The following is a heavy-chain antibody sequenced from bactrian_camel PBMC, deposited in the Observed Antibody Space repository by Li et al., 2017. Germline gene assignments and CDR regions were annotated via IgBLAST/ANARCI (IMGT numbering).Heavy chain of an antibody. CDR1: GSSYSRYC. CDR3: AADTSTPYNCNGGFCNTGGGRCY. V-gene: IGHV3S25*01. J-gene: IGHJ4*01. CDR2: LYSGGVGS. Sequence: QLVESGGGSVQAGGSLRFTCAASGSSYSRYCMGWFRQGSGKEREGVAGLYSGGVGSYYADSVKGRFTISEDKAKNTLYLEMNDLKPEDTATYVCAADTSTPYNCNGGFCNTGGGRCYRGQGTQVTVS. D-gene: IGHD2*01.